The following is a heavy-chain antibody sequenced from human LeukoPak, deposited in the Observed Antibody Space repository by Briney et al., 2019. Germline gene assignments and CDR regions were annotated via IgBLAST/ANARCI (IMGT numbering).Heavy chain of an antibody. CDR1: GGTFSSYA. Sequence: ASVKVSCKASGGTFSSYAISWVRQSPGQGLEWMGRIIPILGIANYAQKFQGRVTITADKSTSTAYMELSSLRSEDTAVYYCASSSGYYNYWGQGTLVTVSS. V-gene: IGHV1-69*04. CDR3: ASSSGYYNY. J-gene: IGHJ4*02. D-gene: IGHD3-22*01. CDR2: IIPILGIA.